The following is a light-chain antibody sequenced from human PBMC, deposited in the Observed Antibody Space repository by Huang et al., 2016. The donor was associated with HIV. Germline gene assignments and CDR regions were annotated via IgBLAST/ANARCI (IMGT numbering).Light chain of an antibody. CDR2: CAS. J-gene: IGKJ5*01. Sequence: EIVMTQSPATLSVSPGERATLSCRASQSVSSNLAWYQQKPGQAPRRLMYCASTRATGIPARFSGSGSGTEFTLTISSLQSEDFAVYYCQQYNNWPPEITFGQGTRLEIK. V-gene: IGKV3-15*01. CDR1: QSVSSN. CDR3: QQYNNWPPEIT.